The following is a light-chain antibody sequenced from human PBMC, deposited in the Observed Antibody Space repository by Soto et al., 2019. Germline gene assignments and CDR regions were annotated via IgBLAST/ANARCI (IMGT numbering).Light chain of an antibody. CDR3: QQRNKWPPVT. J-gene: IGKJ4*01. CDR1: QSVISSY. V-gene: IGKV3D-20*02. Sequence: EIVLTQSPGTLSLSPGERATLSCRASQSVISSYLAWHQKKPGQAPRLLIYGASTRATGIPDRFSGSGSGTDFTLTISRLEPEDFAVYYCQQRNKWPPVTFGGGTRVEIK. CDR2: GAS.